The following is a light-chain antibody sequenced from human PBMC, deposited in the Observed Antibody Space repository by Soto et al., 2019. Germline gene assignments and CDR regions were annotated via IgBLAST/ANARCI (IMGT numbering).Light chain of an antibody. CDR3: QSYDSSLSAYV. V-gene: IGLV1-40*01. Sequence: QSVLTQPPSVSGAPGQRVTISCTGSSSNIGAGHDVHWYQQFPGTAPRLLIFGNNNRPSGVPDRFSGSKSGTSASLAITGLQAEDEADFYCQSYDSSLSAYVFGTGTKVTVL. CDR1: SSNIGAGHD. J-gene: IGLJ1*01. CDR2: GNN.